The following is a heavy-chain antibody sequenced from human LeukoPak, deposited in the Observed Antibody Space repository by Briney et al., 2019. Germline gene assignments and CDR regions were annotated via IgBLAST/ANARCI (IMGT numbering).Heavy chain of an antibody. J-gene: IGHJ3*02. V-gene: IGHV1-69*13. CDR1: GGTFSSYA. CDR3: AACGGDCYPAYAFDI. CDR2: IIPIFGTA. Sequence: GASVKVSCKASGGTFSSYAISWVRQAPGQGLECMGGIIPIFGTASYAQKFQGRVTITADESTSTAYMELSSLRSEDTAVYYCAACGGDCYPAYAFDIWGQGTMVTVSS. D-gene: IGHD2-21*01.